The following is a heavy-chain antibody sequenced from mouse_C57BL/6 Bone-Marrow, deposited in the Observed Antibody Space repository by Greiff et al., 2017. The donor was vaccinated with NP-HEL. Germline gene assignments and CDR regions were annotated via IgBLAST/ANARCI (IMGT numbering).Heavy chain of an antibody. V-gene: IGHV1-42*01. D-gene: IGHD1-1*01. J-gene: IGHJ3*01. CDR1: GYSFTGYY. CDR3: ASSYYYGSSPFAY. Sequence: VQLQQSGPELVKPGASVKISCKASGYSFTGYYMNWVKQSPEKSLEWIGEINPSTGGTTYNQKFKAKATLTVDKSSSTAYMQLKSLTSEDSAVYYCASSYYYGSSPFAYWGQGTLVTVSA. CDR2: INPSTGGT.